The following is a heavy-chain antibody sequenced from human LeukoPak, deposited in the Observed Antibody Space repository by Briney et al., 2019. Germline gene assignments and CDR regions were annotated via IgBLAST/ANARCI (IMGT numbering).Heavy chain of an antibody. V-gene: IGHV4-59*08. CDR2: IYYSGST. J-gene: IGHJ6*02. CDR1: GGSISSDY. Sequence: PSETLSLTCTVSGGSISSDYWSWIRQPPGKGLEWIGYIYYSGSTNYNSSLKSRATISVDMSKKQFSLKLNSVTAADTAVYYCARRSLVRTVGYYYGMDVWGQGTTVTVSS. D-gene: IGHD1-26*01. CDR3: ARRSLVRTVGYYYGMDV.